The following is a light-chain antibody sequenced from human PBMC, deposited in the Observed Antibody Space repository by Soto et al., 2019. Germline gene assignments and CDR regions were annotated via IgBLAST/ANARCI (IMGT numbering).Light chain of an antibody. J-gene: IGKJ1*01. V-gene: IGKV3-20*01. CDR3: QQYGSALKWT. Sequence: EIVMTQSPATLSVSPGEGATLSCRASQSVSDNLAWYQQKPGQAPRLLIYEASKRATGIPDRFSGSGSGTDFTLTISRLEPEDSAVYYCQQYGSALKWTFGQGTKVDIK. CDR2: EAS. CDR1: QSVSDN.